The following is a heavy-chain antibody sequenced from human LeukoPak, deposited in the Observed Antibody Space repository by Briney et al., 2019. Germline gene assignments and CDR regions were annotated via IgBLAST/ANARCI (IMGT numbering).Heavy chain of an antibody. CDR3: ATRPSYYDILTGDIRNAFDI. D-gene: IGHD3-9*01. Sequence: ASVKVSCKASGYTFTSYAMNWVRQAPGQGLEWMGWIDTNTGNPTYAQGFTGRFVFSLDTSVSTAYLQISSLKAEDTAVYYCATRPSYYDILTGDIRNAFDIWGQGTMVTVSS. CDR2: IDTNTGNP. CDR1: GYTFTSYA. J-gene: IGHJ3*02. V-gene: IGHV7-4-1*02.